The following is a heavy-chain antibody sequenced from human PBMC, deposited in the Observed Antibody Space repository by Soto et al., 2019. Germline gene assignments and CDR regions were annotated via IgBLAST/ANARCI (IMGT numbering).Heavy chain of an antibody. CDR2: MNPNSGNT. Sequence: GASLKVSCKASGYTFTSYDLNWVRQATGQGLEWMGWMNPNSGNTGYAQKFQGRVTMTRNTSISTAYTELSSLRSEDTAVYYCARSFTTYRYAPGYWGQGTLVTVSS. CDR1: GYTFTSYD. V-gene: IGHV1-8*01. D-gene: IGHD5-18*01. J-gene: IGHJ4*02. CDR3: ARSFTTYRYAPGY.